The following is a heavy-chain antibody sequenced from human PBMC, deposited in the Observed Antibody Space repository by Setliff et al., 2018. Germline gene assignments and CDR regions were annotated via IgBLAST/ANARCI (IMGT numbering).Heavy chain of an antibody. D-gene: IGHD1-1*01. V-gene: IGHV3-30*03. CDR2: ISYDGSNK. Sequence: PGGSLRLSCAASGFTFSSYGMHWVRQAPGKGLEWVAVISYDGSNKYYADSVKGRFTISRDNSKNTLYLQMNSLRAEDTAVYYCARGVRTGHLDSWGQGTLVTVSS. CDR1: GFTFSSYG. CDR3: ARGVRTGHLDS. J-gene: IGHJ4*02.